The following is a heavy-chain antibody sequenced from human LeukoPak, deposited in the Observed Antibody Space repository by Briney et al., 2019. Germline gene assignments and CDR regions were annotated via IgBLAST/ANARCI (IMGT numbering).Heavy chain of an antibody. Sequence: PGGSLRLSCTASGFTFSSYSMNWVRQAPGKGLEWLSYISESSNATYYADSVKGRFTIPRDNAKNSLYLQMNSLRAEDTAVYYCARVYGEVVAAAFTPWYFQHWGQGTLVTVSS. D-gene: IGHD6-13*01. CDR1: GFTFSSYS. CDR2: ISESSNAT. J-gene: IGHJ1*01. V-gene: IGHV3-48*04. CDR3: ARVYGEVVAAAFTPWYFQH.